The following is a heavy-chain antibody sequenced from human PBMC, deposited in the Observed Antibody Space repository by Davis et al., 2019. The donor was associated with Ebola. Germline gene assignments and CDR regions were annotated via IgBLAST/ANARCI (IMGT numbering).Heavy chain of an antibody. CDR1: GYRFTTYW. Sequence: GESLKISCKGSGYRFTTYWIGWVRQLPGKGLEWMGIIYPGDSDTRYSPSFQGQVTISADESFSTAYLQWSSLKASDNAMYYCARGTSLARKFDYWGQGTLVTVSS. D-gene: IGHD3-3*02. CDR3: ARGTSLARKFDY. CDR2: IYPGDSDT. J-gene: IGHJ4*02. V-gene: IGHV5-51*01.